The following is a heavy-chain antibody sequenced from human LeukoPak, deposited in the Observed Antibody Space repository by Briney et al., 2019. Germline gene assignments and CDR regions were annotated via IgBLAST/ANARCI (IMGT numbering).Heavy chain of an antibody. V-gene: IGHV1-18*01. J-gene: IGHJ4*02. D-gene: IGHD6-19*01. CDR1: GYTFTSYG. Sequence: EASVKVSCKASGYTFTSYGISWVRQAPGQGLEWMGWISAYNGNTNYAQKFQGRVTMTRDTSTSTVYMELSSLRSEDTAVYYCARGPYSSGWDWGQGTMVTVSS. CDR2: ISAYNGNT. CDR3: ARGPYSSGWD.